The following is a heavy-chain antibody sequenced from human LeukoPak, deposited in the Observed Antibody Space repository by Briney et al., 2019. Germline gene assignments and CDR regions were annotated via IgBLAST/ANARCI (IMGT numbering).Heavy chain of an antibody. J-gene: IGHJ6*02. D-gene: IGHD2-15*01. CDR3: ATIDGVYYYHLDI. CDR2: ISPDGSRA. Sequence: GGSLRLSCAASGFSLNTYWMHWVRQAPGKGLVRVSRISPDGSRAIYADSVKGRFTISRDNAKNTLFLQLTSVRAEDMAVYYCATIDGVYYYHLDIWGQGTTVTVSS. CDR1: GFSLNTYW. V-gene: IGHV3-74*01.